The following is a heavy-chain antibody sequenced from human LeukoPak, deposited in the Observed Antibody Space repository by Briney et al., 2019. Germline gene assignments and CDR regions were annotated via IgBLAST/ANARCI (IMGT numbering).Heavy chain of an antibody. CDR2: IIPIFGTA. CDR1: GGTFSSYA. J-gene: IGHJ6*03. D-gene: IGHD2-2*01. Sequence: GSSVKVSCKASGGTFSSYAISWVRQAPGQGLEWMGGIIPIFGTANYAQKFQGRVTITADESTSTAYMELSSLRSEDTAVYYCARDLDPAAIPYYYYMDVWGKGTTVTVSS. V-gene: IGHV1-69*01. CDR3: ARDLDPAAIPYYYYMDV.